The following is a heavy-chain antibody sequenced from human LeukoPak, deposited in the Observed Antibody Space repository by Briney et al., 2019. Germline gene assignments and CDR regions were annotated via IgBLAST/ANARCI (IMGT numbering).Heavy chain of an antibody. CDR3: ARHTGDAYNFDY. CDR1: GVSISNSYYY. J-gene: IGHJ4*02. V-gene: IGHV4-39*01. D-gene: IGHD5-24*01. Sequence: SETLSLTCSVSGVSISNSYYYWGWIRQPPGKGLEWIGGIYSTGSTYQNPSLKSRLTMSVDTSNSQFSLKLSSVSAADTAVYYCARHTGDAYNFDYWGQGTLVTVSS. CDR2: IYSTGST.